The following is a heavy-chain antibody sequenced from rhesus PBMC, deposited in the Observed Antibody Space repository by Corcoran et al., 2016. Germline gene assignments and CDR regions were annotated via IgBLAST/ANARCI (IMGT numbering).Heavy chain of an antibody. Sequence: QLQLQESGPGLVKPSETLSLTCAVSGGSISGYGWSWIRQPPGKGREWIGRIGSRGSTHENPSRESRVPMSSETSKKQFSLKLSSVTAADTAVYYCARHPSRIQLQLRYWGQGGLVTVSS. D-gene: IGHD5-12*01. CDR1: GGSISGYG. CDR3: ARHPSRIQLQLRY. CDR2: IGSRGST. J-gene: IGHJ4*01. V-gene: IGHV4-160*01.